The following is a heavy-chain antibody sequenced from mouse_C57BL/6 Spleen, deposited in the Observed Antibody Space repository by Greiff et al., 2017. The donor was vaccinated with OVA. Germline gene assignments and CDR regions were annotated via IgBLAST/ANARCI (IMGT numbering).Heavy chain of an antibody. CDR2: INPSAGGT. V-gene: IGHV1-42*01. J-gene: IGHJ2*01. CDR1: GYSFTGYY. Sequence: EVQLQQSGPELVKPGASVKISCKASGYSFTGYYMNWVKQSPETSLEWIGEINPSAGGTTYNQKFKAKATLTVDKSSSTAYMQLKILTAADSAVYYCAVYDGSYFDYWGQGTTLTVSS. CDR3: AVYDGSYFDY. D-gene: IGHD2-3*01.